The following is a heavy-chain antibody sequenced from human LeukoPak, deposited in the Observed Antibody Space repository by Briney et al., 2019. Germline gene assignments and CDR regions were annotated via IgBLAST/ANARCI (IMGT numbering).Heavy chain of an antibody. CDR2: IDPSDSYT. J-gene: IGHJ1*01. Sequence: GESLRISCQGSGYSFTSYWISWVRQVSGKGLEWMGRIDPSDSYTNYSPSFQGHVTISADKSISTAYLQWSSLKASDTAMYYCAITYSSSWDEYFQHWGQGTLVTVSS. D-gene: IGHD6-13*01. CDR1: GYSFTSYW. CDR3: AITYSSSWDEYFQH. V-gene: IGHV5-10-1*01.